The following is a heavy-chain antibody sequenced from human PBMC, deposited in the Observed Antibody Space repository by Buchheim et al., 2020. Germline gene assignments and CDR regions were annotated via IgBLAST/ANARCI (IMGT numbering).Heavy chain of an antibody. CDR3: AREQDRYDSSGYYLSY. V-gene: IGHV3-33*01. CDR1: GFTFSSYG. J-gene: IGHJ4*02. CDR2: IWYDGSNK. Sequence: QVQLVESGGGVVQPGRSLRLSCAASGFTFSSYGMHWVRQAPGKGLEWVAVIWYDGSNKYYADSVKGRFTISRENSKNTLFMQMNSLRAEDTAVYYCAREQDRYDSSGYYLSYWGQGTL. D-gene: IGHD3-22*01.